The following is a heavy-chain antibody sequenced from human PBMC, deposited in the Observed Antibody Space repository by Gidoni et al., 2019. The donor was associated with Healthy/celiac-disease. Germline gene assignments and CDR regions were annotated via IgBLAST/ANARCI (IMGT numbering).Heavy chain of an antibody. Sequence: QVTLKESGPALVKPTQTLTLTCTFSGFSLSTSGMRVSWIRQPPGKALEWLARIDWDDDKLYSTSLKTRLTISKDTSKNQVVLTMTNMDPVDTATYYCARMEWELPRGDAFDIWGQGTMVTVSS. CDR3: ARMEWELPRGDAFDI. CDR1: GFSLSTSGMR. J-gene: IGHJ3*02. D-gene: IGHD1-26*01. V-gene: IGHV2-70*04. CDR2: IDWDDDK.